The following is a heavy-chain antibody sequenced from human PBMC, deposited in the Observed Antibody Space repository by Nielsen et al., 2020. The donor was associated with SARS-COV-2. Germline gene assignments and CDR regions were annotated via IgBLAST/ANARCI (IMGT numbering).Heavy chain of an antibody. D-gene: IGHD1-1*01. J-gene: IGHJ5*02. CDR2: IYYSGST. CDR3: AREWELERGRFDP. CDR1: GGSISSGGYY. Sequence: SETLSLTCTVSGGSISSGGYYWSWIRQHPGKGLEWIGYIYYSGSTYYNPSLKSRVTILVDTSKNQFSLKLSSVTAADTAVYYYAREWELERGRFDPWGQGTLVTVSS. V-gene: IGHV4-31*03.